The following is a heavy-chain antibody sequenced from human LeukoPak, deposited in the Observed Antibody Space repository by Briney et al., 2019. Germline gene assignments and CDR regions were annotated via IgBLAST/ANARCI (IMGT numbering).Heavy chain of an antibody. CDR1: GYTFTSYD. CDR3: ARGMEGIAVAGTGGY. V-gene: IGHV1-8*01. CDR2: MNPNSGNT. D-gene: IGHD6-19*01. J-gene: IGHJ4*02. Sequence: ASVKVSCKASGYTFTSYDINWVRQATGQGLEWMGWMNPNSGNTGYAQKFQGRVTMTRNTSISTAYMKLSSLRSEDTAVYYCARGMEGIAVAGTGGYWGQGTLVTVSS.